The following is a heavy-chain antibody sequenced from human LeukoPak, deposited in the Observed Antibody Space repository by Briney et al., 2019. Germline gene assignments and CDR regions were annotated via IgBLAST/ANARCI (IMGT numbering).Heavy chain of an antibody. CDR3: ARDGDGYNFDY. V-gene: IGHV3-74*01. Sequence: PGGPLRLSCAASGFTFSGYWMHWVRQAPGKGLVWVARVTRDGSGTNYADSVKGRFTISRDNGKNTLYLQMNSLRAEDTAVYYCARDGDGYNFDYWGQGTLVTVSS. CDR2: VTRDGSGT. D-gene: IGHD5-24*01. J-gene: IGHJ4*02. CDR1: GFTFSGYW.